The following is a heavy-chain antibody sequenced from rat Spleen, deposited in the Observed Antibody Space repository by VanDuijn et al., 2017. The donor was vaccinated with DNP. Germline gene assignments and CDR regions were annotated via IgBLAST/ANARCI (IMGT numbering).Heavy chain of an antibody. J-gene: IGHJ3*01. CDR3: TTGDPSKSQVFLNMNSLQTEDTAIYFCTRFHSTGLTWFAY. D-gene: IGHD1-4*01. CDR2: ISTGGGNT. V-gene: IGHV5-25*01. Sequence: EVQLVESGGGLVQPGRSMKLSCAASGFTFSNYYMAWVRQAPTKGLEWVASISTGGGNTYYRDSVKGRFTISRENAKSTLYLQMDSLRSEDTATYYCTTGDPSKSQVFLNMNSLQTEDTAIYFCTRFHSTGLTWFAYWGQGTLVTVSS. CDR1: GFTFSNYY.